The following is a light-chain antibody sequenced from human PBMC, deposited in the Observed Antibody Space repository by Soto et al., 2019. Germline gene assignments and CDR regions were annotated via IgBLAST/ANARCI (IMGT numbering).Light chain of an antibody. CDR2: DVY. CDR3: CSYAGGNGYV. J-gene: IGLJ1*01. CDR1: STDVGGYNY. Sequence: QSALAQPPSASGSPGQSVTISCTGTSTDVGGYNYVFWYQQHLGKAPKLMIYDVYVRPSGVPGRFSGSKSGNTASLTVSGLHVEDEADYYCCSYAGGNGYVFGTGTKVTVL. V-gene: IGLV2-8*01.